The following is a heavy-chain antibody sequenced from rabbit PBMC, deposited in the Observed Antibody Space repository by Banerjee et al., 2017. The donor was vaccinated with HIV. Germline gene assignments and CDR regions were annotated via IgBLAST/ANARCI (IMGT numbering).Heavy chain of an antibody. D-gene: IGHD4-1*01. CDR1: GFSFSSNW. J-gene: IGHJ3*01. Sequence: LEESGGGLVKPGGTLTLTCTVSGFSFSSNWICWVRQAPGKGLEWIACIDTSDGDTDYANWTKGRFTISKASSTTVTLKMTSLTAADTATYFCARDLTDIIGWKFGWWGQGTLVTVS. V-gene: IGHV1S45*01. CDR2: IDTSDGDT. CDR3: ARDLTDIIGWKFGW.